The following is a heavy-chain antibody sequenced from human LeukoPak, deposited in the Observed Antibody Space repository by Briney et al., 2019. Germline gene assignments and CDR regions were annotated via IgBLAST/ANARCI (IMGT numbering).Heavy chain of an antibody. CDR2: ISAYNGNT. D-gene: IGHD3-9*01. V-gene: IGHV1-18*01. Sequence: EASVKVSCKASGYTFTNYGISWVRQAPGQGLEWMGWISAYNGNTNYPQNLQGRVTMTTETSTSTAYMELRSLRSDDTAVYYCARDDYDILTGPHYYYYGMDVWGQGTTVTVSS. CDR3: ARDDYDILTGPHYYYYGMDV. CDR1: GYTFTNYG. J-gene: IGHJ6*02.